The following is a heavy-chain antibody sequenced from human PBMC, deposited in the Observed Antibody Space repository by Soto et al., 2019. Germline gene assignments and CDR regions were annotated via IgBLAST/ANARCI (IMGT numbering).Heavy chain of an antibody. V-gene: IGHV3-21*01. J-gene: IGHJ4*02. CDR1: GFTFSSYS. CDR2: ISSSSSYI. D-gene: IGHD3-22*01. CDR3: ASHPRDSSGYWYYFDY. Sequence: EVQLVESGGGLVKPGGSLRLSCAASGFTFSSYSMNWVRQAPGKGLEWVSSISSSSSYIYYADSVKGRFTSSRDNAKNSLYLQMNSLRAEYTAVYYCASHPRDSSGYWYYFDYWGQGTLVTVSS.